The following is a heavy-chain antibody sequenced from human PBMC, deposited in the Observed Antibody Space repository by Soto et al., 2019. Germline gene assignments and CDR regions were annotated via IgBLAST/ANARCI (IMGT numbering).Heavy chain of an antibody. D-gene: IGHD6-13*01. CDR3: AAGEASSRNLAPYYLDF. Sequence: KTSETLSLTCTVSGGSMRNYFWTWIRQPPGKGLEWIGYIHYSGTTSFFPSYNPSLRSRVTISEDTSKNQFSLKFLSVTTADTAVYFCAAGEASSRNLAPYYLDFWGQGTLVTVSS. J-gene: IGHJ4*02. V-gene: IGHV4-59*01. CDR1: GGSMRNYF. CDR2: IHYSGTT.